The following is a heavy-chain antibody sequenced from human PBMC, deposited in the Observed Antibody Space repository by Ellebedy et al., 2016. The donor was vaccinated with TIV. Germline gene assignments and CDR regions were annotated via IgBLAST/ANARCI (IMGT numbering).Heavy chain of an antibody. CDR3: AGGLGATPRH. D-gene: IGHD1-26*01. V-gene: IGHV4-30-2*01. CDR1: GGSISSGSYS. J-gene: IGHJ1*01. CDR2: TYESGTS. Sequence: SQTLSLTXXVSGGSISSGSYSWSWIRQPPGKGLEWVGFTYESGTSHYDPSLKSRVTISVDRSKNQFSLRLTSVTAADTAVYYCAGGLGATPRHWGQGTLVTVSS.